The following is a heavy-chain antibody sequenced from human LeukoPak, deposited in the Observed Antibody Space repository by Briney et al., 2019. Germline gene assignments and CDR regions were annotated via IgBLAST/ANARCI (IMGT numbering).Heavy chain of an antibody. CDR1: GSSIGTYS. CDR2: IYYSGST. J-gene: IGHJ5*02. Sequence: SETLSLTCTVSGSSIGTYSWSWIRQHPGKGLEWIGYIYYSGSTYYNPSLKSRVTISVDTSKNQFSLKLSSVTAADTAVYYCARESGEYSSGFGPWGQGTLVTVSS. CDR3: ARESGEYSSGFGP. V-gene: IGHV4-31*03. D-gene: IGHD6-6*01.